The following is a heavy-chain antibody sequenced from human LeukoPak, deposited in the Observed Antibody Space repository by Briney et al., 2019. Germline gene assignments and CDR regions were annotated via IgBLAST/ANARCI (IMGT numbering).Heavy chain of an antibody. CDR2: VYASGST. Sequence: TSETLSLTCTVSGGSISNYYWSWLRQPAGKGLEWIGRVYASGSTNYNPSLKSRVTMSVDTSKNQFSLKLSSVTAADTAVYYCARNSGSGTYYNAPYYLGMDVWGLGTTVTVSS. J-gene: IGHJ6*02. V-gene: IGHV4-4*07. D-gene: IGHD3-10*01. CDR1: GGSISNYY. CDR3: ARNSGSGTYYNAPYYLGMDV.